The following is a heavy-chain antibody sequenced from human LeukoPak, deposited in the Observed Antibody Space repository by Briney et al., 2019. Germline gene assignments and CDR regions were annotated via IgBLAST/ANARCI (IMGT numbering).Heavy chain of an antibody. J-gene: IGHJ4*02. Sequence: GGSLRLSCAASGFTFSSYGMHWVRQAPGKGLEWVSVITGSGGNTYYADSVKGRFTISRGNSKNTVYLQMNSLRAEDTAVYYCAKRDSKSFDYWGQGTLVTVSS. D-gene: IGHD3/OR15-3a*01. CDR1: GFTFSSYG. CDR2: ITGSGGNT. V-gene: IGHV3-23*01. CDR3: AKRDSKSFDY.